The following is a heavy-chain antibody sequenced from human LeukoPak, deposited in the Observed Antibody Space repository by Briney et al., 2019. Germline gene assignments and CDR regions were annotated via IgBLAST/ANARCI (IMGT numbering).Heavy chain of an antibody. V-gene: IGHV4-59*01. CDR1: GGSISSYY. CDR2: IYYSGST. Sequence: PSETLSLTCSVSGGSISSYYWSWIRPPPGQGLEWIGYIYYSGSTHYTPTLESRVTISIDTSKKQLSLRLTSVTAADTAVYYCARDRRESSKPNDAFDIWGQGTMVTVSS. J-gene: IGHJ3*02. CDR3: ARDRRESSKPNDAFDI. D-gene: IGHD4-11*01.